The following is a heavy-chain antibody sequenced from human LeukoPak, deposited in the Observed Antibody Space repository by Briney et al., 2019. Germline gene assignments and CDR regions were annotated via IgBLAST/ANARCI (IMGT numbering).Heavy chain of an antibody. CDR2: IYPGDSDT. D-gene: IGHD6-19*01. Sequence: GESLKISCKGSGYSFTNYWIGWVRQMPGKGLEWMGIIYPGDSDTRYSPSFQGQVTISVDESISTAYLQWSSLKASDTAMYYCARPRRHTSGWEEYDYWGQGTLVTVSS. J-gene: IGHJ4*02. CDR3: ARPRRHTSGWEEYDY. V-gene: IGHV5-51*01. CDR1: GYSFTNYW.